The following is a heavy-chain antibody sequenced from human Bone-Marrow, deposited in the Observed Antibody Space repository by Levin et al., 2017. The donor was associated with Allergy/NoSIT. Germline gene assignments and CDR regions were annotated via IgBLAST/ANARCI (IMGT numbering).Heavy chain of an antibody. CDR3: ARLYGDYGRELWRTTLFDY. CDR1: GGSISSSNW. V-gene: IGHV4-4*02. J-gene: IGHJ4*02. D-gene: IGHD4-17*01. Sequence: KPSETLSLTCAVSGGSISSSNWWSWVRQPPGKGLEWIGEIYHSGSTNYNPSLKSRVTISVDKSKNQFSLKLSSVTAADTAVYYCARLYGDYGRELWRTTLFDYWGQGTLVTVSS. CDR2: IYHSGST.